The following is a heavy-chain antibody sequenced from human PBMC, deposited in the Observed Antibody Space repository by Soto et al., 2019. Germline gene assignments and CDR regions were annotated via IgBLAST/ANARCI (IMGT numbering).Heavy chain of an antibody. CDR3: AKERGQRNYYYGMDV. J-gene: IGHJ6*02. Sequence: GGSLRLSCAASGFTFSSYAMSWLRQAGGKGQEWVSAISGSGGSTYYADSVKGRFTISRDNSKNTLYLQMNSRRAEDTAVYYCAKERGQRNYYYGMDVWGQGTTVTVAS. CDR2: ISGSGGST. V-gene: IGHV3-23*01. D-gene: IGHD6-25*01. CDR1: GFTFSSYA.